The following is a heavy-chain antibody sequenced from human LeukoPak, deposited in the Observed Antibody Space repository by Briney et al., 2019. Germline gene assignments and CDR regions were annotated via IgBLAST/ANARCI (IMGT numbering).Heavy chain of an antibody. CDR3: ARGFGYYDFWSGYLLMDV. Sequence: GGSLRLSCAASGFTFSSYWMSWVRQAPGKGLEWVANIKQDGSEKYYVDSVKGRFTISRDNAKNSLYLQMNSLRAEDTAVYYCARGFGYYDFWSGYLLMDVWGKGTTVTVSS. CDR2: IKQDGSEK. V-gene: IGHV3-7*04. D-gene: IGHD3-3*01. J-gene: IGHJ6*03. CDR1: GFTFSSYW.